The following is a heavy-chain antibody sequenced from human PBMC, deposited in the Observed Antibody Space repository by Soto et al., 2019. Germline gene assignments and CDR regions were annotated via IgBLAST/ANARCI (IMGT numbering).Heavy chain of an antibody. CDR2: IVVGSGNT. Sequence: QMQLVQSGPEVKKPGTSVKVSCKASGFTFTSSAVQWVRQARGQRLEWIGWIVVGSGNTNYAQKFQEIVTITRDMPSSNAHIEQCCQRSDDSFVYYCAAVGSGSALSLHAYDIWGQGTMVTVSS. J-gene: IGHJ3*02. D-gene: IGHD2-15*01. V-gene: IGHV1-58*01. CDR3: AAVGSGSALSLHAYDI. CDR1: GFTFTSSA.